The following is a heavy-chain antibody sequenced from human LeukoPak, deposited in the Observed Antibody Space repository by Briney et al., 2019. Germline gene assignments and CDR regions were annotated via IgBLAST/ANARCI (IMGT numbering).Heavy chain of an antibody. J-gene: IGHJ4*02. CDR1: GFTFNNYA. CDR2: ISGSGGST. D-gene: IGHD2-2*01. CDR3: VRDTCATTSCYGGVDY. V-gene: IGHV3-23*01. Sequence: PGGSLRLSCAASGFTFNNYAMRWVRQAPGKGLQWVSAISGSGGSTYYADSVKGRFTISRDNSKNTLYLQMNGLRAEDTALYYCVRDTCATTSCYGGVDYWGQGTLVTVSS.